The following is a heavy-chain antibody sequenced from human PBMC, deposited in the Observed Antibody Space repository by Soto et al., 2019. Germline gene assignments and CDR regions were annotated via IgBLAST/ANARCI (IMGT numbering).Heavy chain of an antibody. V-gene: IGHV4-39*01. D-gene: IGHD2-15*01. J-gene: IGHJ5*02. CDR3: ARAYCSGGSCWAWSNWFDP. CDR2: IYYSGST. Sequence: SETLSLTCSVSGGSISSSSYFWGWIRQPPGKGLEWIGSIYYSGSTYYNPSLKSRVTVSVDTSKNQFSLKLSSVTAADTAVYYCARAYCSGGSCWAWSNWFDPWGQGTLVTVSS. CDR1: GGSISSSSYF.